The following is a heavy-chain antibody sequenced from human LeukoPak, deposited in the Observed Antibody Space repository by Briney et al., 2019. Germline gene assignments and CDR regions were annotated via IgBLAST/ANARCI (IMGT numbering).Heavy chain of an antibody. CDR1: GYIFSHYG. CDR3: ARDQCSSTSCYVGEGIFDD. V-gene: IGHV1-18*01. D-gene: IGHD2-2*01. CDR2: ISAYNDNT. J-gene: IGHJ4*02. Sequence: GASVKVSCKTSGYIFSHYGTSWVRQAPGQGPEWMGWISAYNDNTNYAQSVQGRVTMTTDTATSTAYMELRSLTSDDTAVYYCARDQCSSTSCYVGEGIFDDWGQGTLVTVSS.